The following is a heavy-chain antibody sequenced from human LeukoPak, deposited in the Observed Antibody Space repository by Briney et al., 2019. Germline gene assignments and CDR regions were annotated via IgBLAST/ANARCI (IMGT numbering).Heavy chain of an antibody. J-gene: IGHJ4*02. V-gene: IGHV4-34*01. D-gene: IGHD3-10*01. Sequence: PSETLSLTCAVYGGSFSGYYWSWIRQPPGKGLEWIGEINHSGSTNYNPSLKSRVTISVDTSKNQFSLKLSSVTAADTAVYYCASGLLWFSRGYDYWGQGTLVTVSS. CDR1: GGSFSGYY. CDR3: ASGLLWFSRGYDY. CDR2: INHSGST.